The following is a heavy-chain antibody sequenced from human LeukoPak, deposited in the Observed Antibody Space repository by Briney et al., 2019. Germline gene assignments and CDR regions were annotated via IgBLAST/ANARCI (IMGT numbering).Heavy chain of an antibody. CDR2: ISSSSSYI. J-gene: IGHJ4*02. D-gene: IGHD2-2*02. Sequence: NSGGSLRLSCEASGLSFRDYAMHWVRQAPGKGLEWVSSISSSSSYIYYADSVKGRFTISRDNAKNSLYLQMNSLRAEDTAVYYCARDAVLVPAAIGFDYWGQGTLVTVSS. V-gene: IGHV3-21*01. CDR3: ARDAVLVPAAIGFDY. CDR1: GLSFRDYA.